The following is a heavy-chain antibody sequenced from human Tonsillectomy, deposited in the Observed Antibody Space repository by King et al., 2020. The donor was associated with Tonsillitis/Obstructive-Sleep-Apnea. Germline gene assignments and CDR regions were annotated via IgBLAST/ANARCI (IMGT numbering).Heavy chain of an antibody. CDR2: INPYSGGT. J-gene: IGHJ3*02. Sequence: QLVQSGAEVQKPGASVKVSCKASGDSFTDYYMHWVRQAPGQGLEWMGWINPYSGGTNFAQKFQGRVTLTRDTSISTAYMELSSLRSDDTSVYFCARAFGWHAAFDIWGQGTMVTVSS. V-gene: IGHV1-2*02. CDR3: ARAFGWHAAFDI. D-gene: IGHD3-10*01. CDR1: GDSFTDYY.